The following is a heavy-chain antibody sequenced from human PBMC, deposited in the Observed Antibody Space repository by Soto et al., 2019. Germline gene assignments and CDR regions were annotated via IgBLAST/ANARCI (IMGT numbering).Heavy chain of an antibody. CDR3: ARGPEEAYYDSSGYSDAFDI. Sequence: SVKVSCKASGGTFSSYAISWVRQAPGQGLEWMGGIIPIFGTANYAQKFQGRVTITADESTSTAYMELSSLRSEDTAVYYCARGPEEAYYDSSGYSDAFDIWGQGTMVTVS. CDR2: IIPIFGTA. V-gene: IGHV1-69*13. D-gene: IGHD3-22*01. CDR1: GGTFSSYA. J-gene: IGHJ3*02.